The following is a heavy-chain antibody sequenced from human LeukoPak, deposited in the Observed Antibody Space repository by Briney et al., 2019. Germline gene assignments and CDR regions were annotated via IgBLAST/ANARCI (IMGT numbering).Heavy chain of an antibody. V-gene: IGHV1-18*01. CDR2: ISVYNGNT. CDR3: ARVYNYYDTSGYYLGNYFDH. Sequence: ASVKVSCKASGYTFTSYGISWVRQAPGQGLEWMGWISVYNGNTNNAQKLQGRVTITTDTSTSTAYMELRSLRSDDTAVYYCARVYNYYDTSGYYLGNYFDHWGRGTLVTVSP. J-gene: IGHJ4*02. D-gene: IGHD3-22*01. CDR1: GYTFTSYG.